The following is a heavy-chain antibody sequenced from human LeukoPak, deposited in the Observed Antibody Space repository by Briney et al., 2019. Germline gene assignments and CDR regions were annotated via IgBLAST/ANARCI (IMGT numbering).Heavy chain of an antibody. CDR3: ARGDTGYSSSWKNWFDP. Sequence: GESLKISCKGSGYSFTSYWIGWVRQMPGKGLEWMGIIYPGDSGTRYSPSFQGQVTISADKSISTAYLQWSSLKASDTAMYYCARGDTGYSSSWKNWFDPWGQGTLVTVSS. D-gene: IGHD6-13*01. J-gene: IGHJ5*02. CDR1: GYSFTSYW. V-gene: IGHV5-51*01. CDR2: IYPGDSGT.